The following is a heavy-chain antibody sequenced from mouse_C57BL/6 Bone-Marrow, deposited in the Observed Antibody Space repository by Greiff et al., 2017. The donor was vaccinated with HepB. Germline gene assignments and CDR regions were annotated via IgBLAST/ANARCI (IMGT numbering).Heavy chain of an antibody. Sequence: VQLQESGAELVKPGASVKISCKASGYAFSSYWMNWVKQRPGKGLEWIGQIYPGDGDTNYNGKFKGKATLTADKSSSTAYMQLSSLTSEGSAVYFCARSRYDGSSPAWFAYWGQGTLVTVSA. J-gene: IGHJ3*01. D-gene: IGHD1-1*01. V-gene: IGHV1-80*01. CDR1: GYAFSSYW. CDR3: ARSRYDGSSPAWFAY. CDR2: IYPGDGDT.